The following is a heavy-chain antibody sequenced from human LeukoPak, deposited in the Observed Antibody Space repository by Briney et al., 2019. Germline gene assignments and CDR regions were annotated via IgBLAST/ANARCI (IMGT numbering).Heavy chain of an antibody. D-gene: IGHD3-22*01. CDR1: GYTFTSYA. J-gene: IGHJ3*02. V-gene: IGHV7-4-1*02. CDR2: INTNTGNP. CDR3: AREFYYDSSGYIDDFDI. Sequence: EASVKVSCKASGYTFTSYAMNWVRQAPGQGLEWMGWINTNTGNPTYAQGFTGRFVFSLDTSVSTAYLEIISLKAEDTAKYYCAREFYYDSSGYIDDFDIWGQGTMVTVSS.